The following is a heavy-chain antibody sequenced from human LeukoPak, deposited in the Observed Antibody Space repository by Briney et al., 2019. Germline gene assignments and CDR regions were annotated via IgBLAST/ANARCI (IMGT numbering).Heavy chain of an antibody. J-gene: IGHJ4*02. Sequence: GGSLRLSCAASGFTFTTYCMSWVRQLPGKGLEWVANINQDGTEKYYVDSVKGRFIISRDNAKNSLDLQMNSLRVEDTGIYYCVKVAKYYYGSETYYFFEHWGQGTPVTASS. CDR2: INQDGTEK. CDR3: VKVAKYYYGSETYYFFEH. V-gene: IGHV3-7*01. CDR1: GFTFTTYC. D-gene: IGHD3-10*01.